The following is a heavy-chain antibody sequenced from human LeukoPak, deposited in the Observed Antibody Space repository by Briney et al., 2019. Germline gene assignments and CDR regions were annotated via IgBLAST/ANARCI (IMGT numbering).Heavy chain of an antibody. V-gene: IGHV3-21*01. CDR2: ISSSSSYI. Sequence: VGSLGLSCAASGFTFSSYSMNWVRQAPGKGLEWVSSISSSSSYIYYADSVKGRFTISRDNAKNSLYLQMNTLRAEDTAVYYCARLRFGGASFDYWGQGTLVTVSS. D-gene: IGHD3-16*01. J-gene: IGHJ4*02. CDR1: GFTFSSYS. CDR3: ARLRFGGASFDY.